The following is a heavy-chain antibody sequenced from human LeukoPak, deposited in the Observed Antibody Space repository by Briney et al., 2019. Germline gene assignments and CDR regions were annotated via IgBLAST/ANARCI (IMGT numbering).Heavy chain of an antibody. CDR2: ISYDGSNK. CDR1: GFSCSSYT. J-gene: IGHJ6*04. Sequence: AGNLSFYCAGSGFSCSSYTMHWLPQAPGKELKGVTVISYDGSNKDYEDSVKGRFTISRDNSKNTLYLQMNSRRAEDRAVYYCARDVEPGYSSSWYYYYYGRDVWGKGTTVTVSS. V-gene: IGHV3-30*04. CDR3: ARDVEPGYSSSWYYYYYGRDV. D-gene: IGHD6-13*01.